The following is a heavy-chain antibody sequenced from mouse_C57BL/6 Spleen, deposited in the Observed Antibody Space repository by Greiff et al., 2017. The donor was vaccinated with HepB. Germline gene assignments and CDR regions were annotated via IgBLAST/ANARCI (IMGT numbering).Heavy chain of an antibody. CDR2: IYPRSGNT. J-gene: IGHJ2*01. CDR3: ARHYYGSSSDCDY. D-gene: IGHD1-1*01. CDR1: GYTFTSYG. V-gene: IGHV1-81*01. Sequence: VQLQQSGAELARPGASVKLSCKASGYTFTSYGISWVKQRTGQGLEWIGEIYPRSGNTYYNEKFKGKATLTADKSSSTAYMELRSLTSEDSAVYFCARHYYGSSSDCDYWGQGTTLTVSS.